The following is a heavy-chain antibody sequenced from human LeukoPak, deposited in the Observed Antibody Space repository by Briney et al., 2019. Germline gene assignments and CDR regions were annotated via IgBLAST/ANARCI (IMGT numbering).Heavy chain of an antibody. J-gene: IGHJ3*02. CDR1: GGSISSYY. D-gene: IGHD2-15*01. CDR3: ARDRSGGSCYGAFDI. V-gene: IGHV4-30-4*01. Sequence: PSETLSLTCTVSGGSISSYYWSWIRQPPGKGLEWIGYIYDSGSTYYNPSLKSRITISVDTSENRFSLKLSSVTATDTAVYYCARDRSGGSCYGAFDIWGQGTMVTVSS. CDR2: IYDSGST.